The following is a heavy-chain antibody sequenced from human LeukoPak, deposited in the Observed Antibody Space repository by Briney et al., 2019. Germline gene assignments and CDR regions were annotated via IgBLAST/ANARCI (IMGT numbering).Heavy chain of an antibody. V-gene: IGHV1-69*04. D-gene: IGHD6-13*01. CDR1: GGTFSSYA. CDR2: IIPILGIA. Sequence: ASVKVSCKASGGTFSSYAISWVRQAPGQGLEWMGRIIPILGIANYAQKFQGRVTITTDTSTSTAYMELRSLRSDDTAVYYCARFAALAFDIWGQGTMVTVSS. CDR3: ARFAALAFDI. J-gene: IGHJ3*02.